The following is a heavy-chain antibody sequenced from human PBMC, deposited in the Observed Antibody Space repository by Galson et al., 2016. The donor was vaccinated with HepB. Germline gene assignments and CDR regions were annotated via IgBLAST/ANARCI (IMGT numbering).Heavy chain of an antibody. CDR1: GGSFSAYY. J-gene: IGHJ6*02. CDR3: ARGQGALVVPYHYGMDV. D-gene: IGHD2-15*01. CDR2: INHSGTT. Sequence: SETLSLTCAVYGGSFSAYYWNWVRQPPGKGLEWMGEINHSGTTNYSPSLKSRLTMSVDTSEKQFSLKLSSVTAADTAAYYCARGQGALVVPYHYGMDVWGQGTTVTVSS. V-gene: IGHV4-34*01.